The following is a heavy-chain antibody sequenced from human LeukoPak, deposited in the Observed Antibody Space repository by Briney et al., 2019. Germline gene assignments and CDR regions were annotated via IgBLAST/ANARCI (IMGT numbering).Heavy chain of an antibody. Sequence: GRALGLSCAASGFTFSNYGIHRGRQAPGKGLGWGAGISYDGSNRYSLDSVKGRFTISRDNSKNTLYLQMNSLRPEDTAVYFCAKAPYGGTSGWFDPWGQGTLVTVSS. CDR2: ISYDGSNR. CDR1: GFTFSNYG. V-gene: IGHV3-30*18. CDR3: AKAPYGGTSGWFDP. D-gene: IGHD4-23*01. J-gene: IGHJ5*02.